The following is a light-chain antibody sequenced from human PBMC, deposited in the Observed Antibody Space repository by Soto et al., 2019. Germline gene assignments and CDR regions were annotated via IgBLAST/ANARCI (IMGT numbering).Light chain of an antibody. CDR1: SSDVGASNY. CDR2: GVT. V-gene: IGLV2-14*01. Sequence: QSVLTQPASVSGSPGQSITISCTGTSSDVGASNYVSWYQQLPGTAPKLIIYGVTIRPSGVSNRFSGSKSGNTASLTISGLQAEAEADYSCSSYTTTSTLIVFGPGTKVPVL. CDR3: SSYTTTSTLIV. J-gene: IGLJ1*01.